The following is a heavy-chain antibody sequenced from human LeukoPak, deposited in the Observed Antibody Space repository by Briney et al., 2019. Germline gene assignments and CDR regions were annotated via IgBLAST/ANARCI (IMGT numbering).Heavy chain of an antibody. CDR2: IWYDGSNR. CDR1: GFTFSNYG. J-gene: IGHJ4*02. CDR3: AKDPLGFCTRATCRYLDS. V-gene: IGHV3-30*02. D-gene: IGHD2-8*01. Sequence: PGGSLRLSCAASGFTFSNYGMHWVRQAPGKGLEWVAFIWYDGSNRYYADSVKGRFTISRDNSENTLFLQMSSLRTEDTAVYYCAKDPLGFCTRATCRYLDSWGQGTLVTVPP.